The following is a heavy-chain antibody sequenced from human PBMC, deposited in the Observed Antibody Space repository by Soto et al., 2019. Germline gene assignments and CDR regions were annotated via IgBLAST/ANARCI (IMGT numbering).Heavy chain of an antibody. V-gene: IGHV4-30-2*01. J-gene: IGHJ6*02. D-gene: IGHD3-22*01. CDR3: ARALIPDSSGPNPYYYYGMDV. CDR2: IYHSGST. Sequence: SETLSLTCAVSGGSISSGGYSWSWIRQPPGKGLEWIGYIYHSGSTYYNPSLKSRVTISVDRSKNQFSLKLSSVTAADTAVYYCARALIPDSSGPNPYYYYGMDVWGQGTTVTVSS. CDR1: GGSISSGGYS.